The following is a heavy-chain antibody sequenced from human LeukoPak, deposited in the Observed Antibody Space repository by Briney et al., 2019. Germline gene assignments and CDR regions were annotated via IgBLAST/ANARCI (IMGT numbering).Heavy chain of an antibody. Sequence: GGSLRLSCAVSGLIFSDQYMDWVRQAPGKGLEWVGRTQNKANSYTMDYAASVRGRLTISRDDSKNSLSLQMNSLKTEDTAVYYCVRRNYVAFDIWGQGTMVIVSS. J-gene: IGHJ3*02. V-gene: IGHV3-72*01. CDR2: TQNKANSYTM. CDR3: VRRNYVAFDI. D-gene: IGHD1-7*01. CDR1: GLIFSDQY.